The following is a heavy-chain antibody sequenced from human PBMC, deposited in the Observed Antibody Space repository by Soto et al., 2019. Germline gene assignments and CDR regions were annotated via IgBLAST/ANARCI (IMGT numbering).Heavy chain of an antibody. J-gene: IGHJ1*01. CDR3: AKDYCSGGSCYREYFQH. Sequence: GGSLRLSCAASGFTFSSYAMSWVRQAPGKGLEWVSAISGSGGSTYYADSVKGRFTISRDNSKNTLYLQMNSLRAEDTAVYYCAKDYCSGGSCYREYFQHWGQGTLVTVS. CDR2: ISGSGGST. V-gene: IGHV3-23*01. D-gene: IGHD2-15*01. CDR1: GFTFSSYA.